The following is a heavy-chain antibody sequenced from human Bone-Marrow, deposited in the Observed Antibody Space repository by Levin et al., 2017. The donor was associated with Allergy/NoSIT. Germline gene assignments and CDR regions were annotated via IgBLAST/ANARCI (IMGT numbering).Heavy chain of an antibody. V-gene: IGHV4-39*01. Sequence: SETLSLTCTVSGVSLTTTTFFWGWVRQPPGKGLEWLGSSYIGGTSYDNPSLQSRVTLSEDRYKNQFSLTLRSGTAADTAVYYCVQSRDSSSPMDSWGQGILVTVSS. CDR1: GVSLTTTTFF. D-gene: IGHD6-13*01. J-gene: IGHJ4*02. CDR3: VQSRDSSSPMDS. CDR2: SYIGGTS.